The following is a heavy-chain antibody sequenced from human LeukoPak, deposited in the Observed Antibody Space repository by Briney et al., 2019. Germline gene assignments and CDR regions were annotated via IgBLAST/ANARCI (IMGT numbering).Heavy chain of an antibody. D-gene: IGHD3-22*01. CDR3: ATTCYYDSSGYYYAGAFDI. CDR1: SGSISSGGYY. CDR2: IYYSGST. Sequence: SETLSLTCTVSSGSISSGGYYWSWIRQHPGKGLEWIGYIYYSGSTYYNPSLKSRVTISVDTSKNQFSLKLSSVTAADTAVYYCATTCYYDSSGYYYAGAFDIWGQGTMVTVSS. V-gene: IGHV4-31*03. J-gene: IGHJ3*02.